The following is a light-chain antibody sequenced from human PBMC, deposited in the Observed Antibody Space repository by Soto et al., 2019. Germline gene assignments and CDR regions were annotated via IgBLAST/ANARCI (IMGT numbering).Light chain of an antibody. Sequence: EIVMTQSPATLSVSPGERATLSCRASQSVSSNLAWYQQKPGQAPRLLIYGASTRDNGVPARFSGSGSGTEFTLTISSLQSEDVAVYYCQHYYEVPYTFGQGTKLEIK. V-gene: IGKV3-15*01. CDR3: QHYYEVPYT. CDR1: QSVSSN. J-gene: IGKJ2*01. CDR2: GAS.